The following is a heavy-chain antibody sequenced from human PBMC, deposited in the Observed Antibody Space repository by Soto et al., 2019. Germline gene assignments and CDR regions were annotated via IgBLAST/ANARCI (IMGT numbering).Heavy chain of an antibody. CDR2: ISSSSSYI. Sequence: KTVGSLRLSCAASVFTFSSYSMNWVRHSPGKGLEWVSSISSSSSYIYYADSVKGRFTISRDNAKNSLYLQMNSLRAEDTAVYYCARDHYDRDYYYGMDVLGQATTVTVSS. J-gene: IGHJ6*02. CDR1: VFTFSSYS. D-gene: IGHD3-3*01. CDR3: ARDHYDRDYYYGMDV. V-gene: IGHV3-21*01.